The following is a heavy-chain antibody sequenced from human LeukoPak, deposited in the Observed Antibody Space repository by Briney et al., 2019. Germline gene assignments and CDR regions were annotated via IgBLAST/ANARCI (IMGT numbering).Heavy chain of an antibody. V-gene: IGHV1-18*01. Sequence: VASVKVSCKASGYTFTSYGISWVRQAPGQGLEWMGWISAYNGNTNYAQKLQGRVTMTTDTSTSTAYMELSSLRSEDTAVYYCASGRTGSDAFDIWGQGTMVTVSS. CDR3: ASGRTGSDAFDI. D-gene: IGHD1-1*01. CDR2: ISAYNGNT. CDR1: GYTFTSYG. J-gene: IGHJ3*02.